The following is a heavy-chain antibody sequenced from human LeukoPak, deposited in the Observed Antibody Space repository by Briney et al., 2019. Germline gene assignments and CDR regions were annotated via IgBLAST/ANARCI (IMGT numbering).Heavy chain of an antibody. CDR1: GFTFSSYG. CDR2: ISYDGSNK. CDR3: ARAMMVVTNLWGVFDY. J-gene: IGHJ4*02. V-gene: IGHV3-30*03. D-gene: IGHD3-22*01. Sequence: PGGSLRLSCAASGFTFSSYGMHWVRQAPGKGLEWVAVISYDGSNKYYADSVKGRFTISRDTSKNTLYPQMNSLRAEDTAVYYCARAMMVVTNLWGVFDYWGQGNLVTVSS.